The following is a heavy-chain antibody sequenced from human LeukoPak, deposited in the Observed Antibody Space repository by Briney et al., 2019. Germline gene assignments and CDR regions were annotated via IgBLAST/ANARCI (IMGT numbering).Heavy chain of an antibody. CDR1: GFTFSSYA. D-gene: IGHD3-22*01. Sequence: PGGSLRLSCAASGFTFSSYAMSWVRQAPGKGLEWVSAISGSGGSTYYADSVKGRFTISRDNSKNTLYLQMNSLRAEDTAVYYCARGYDSSGYHQFDYWGQGTLVTVSS. CDR2: ISGSGGST. CDR3: ARGYDSSGYHQFDY. V-gene: IGHV3-23*01. J-gene: IGHJ4*02.